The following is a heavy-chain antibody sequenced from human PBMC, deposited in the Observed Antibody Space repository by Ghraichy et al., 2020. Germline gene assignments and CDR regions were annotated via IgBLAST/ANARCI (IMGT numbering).Heavy chain of an antibody. CDR3: ARGGYTRFEF. D-gene: IGHD1-1*01. CDR1: GFTFSTYW. CDR2: IKEDGSEK. Sequence: GVLRLSCAASGFTFSTYWMSWVRQAPGKGLEWVASIKEDGSEKNYVDSVKGRFTNSRDNAKNSLYLQMNSLRAEDTAVYYCARGGYTRFEFWGQGTLVTVSS. V-gene: IGHV3-7*03. J-gene: IGHJ4*02.